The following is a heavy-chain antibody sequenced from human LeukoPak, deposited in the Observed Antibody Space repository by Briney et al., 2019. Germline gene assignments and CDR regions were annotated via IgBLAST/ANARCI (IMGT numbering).Heavy chain of an antibody. V-gene: IGHV4-31*03. J-gene: IGHJ3*02. CDR3: ARDLFDDEGTDAFDI. CDR1: GVSLSSGGYY. Sequence: SQTLSLTCTVSGVSLSSGGYYWSWIRQHPGKGLEGIGYIYYSGSTYYNPSLRSRVTISVDTSKNQFSLKLNSVTAADTAVYYCARDLFDDEGTDAFDIWGQGTMVTVSS. D-gene: IGHD3-10*02. CDR2: IYYSGST.